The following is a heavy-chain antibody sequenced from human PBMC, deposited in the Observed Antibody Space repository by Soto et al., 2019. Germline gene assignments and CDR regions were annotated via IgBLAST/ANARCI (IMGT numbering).Heavy chain of an antibody. CDR2: MSGDGRT. J-gene: IGHJ4*02. V-gene: IGHV3-23*01. Sequence: VGSLRLSCVGSGFTFSDSVMAWVRQAPGKGLEWLSVMSGDGRTRYALSVTGRFTISRDNSKNTLYLQMRSLRAEDAAAYYCVKWHTSNFDSLPFTGFDFWGQGTQVTVPS. CDR3: VKWHTSNFDSLPFTGFDF. CDR1: GFTFSDSV. D-gene: IGHD3-22*01.